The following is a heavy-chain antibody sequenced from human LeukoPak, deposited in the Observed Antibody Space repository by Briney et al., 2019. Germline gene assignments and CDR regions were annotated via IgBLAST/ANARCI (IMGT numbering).Heavy chain of an antibody. CDR2: INRDGSST. V-gene: IGHV3-74*01. J-gene: IGHJ6*02. Sequence: GGSLRLSCGASGFTFSNAWMYWVRQGPGKGLEWVSRINRDGSSTSYADSVKGRFTVSRDNGNNTLYLQMHSLTPDDTAVYYRTRGASYGALRGGMDVWGQGTTVTVSS. CDR1: GFTFSNAW. CDR3: TRGASYGALRGGMDV. D-gene: IGHD4-17*01.